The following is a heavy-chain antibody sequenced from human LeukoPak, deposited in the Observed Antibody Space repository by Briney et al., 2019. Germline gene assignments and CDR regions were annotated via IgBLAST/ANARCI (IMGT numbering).Heavy chain of an antibody. CDR3: VRPIPALGGFDF. CDR1: GYSFTAYW. D-gene: IGHD3-16*01. V-gene: IGHV5-51*01. J-gene: IGHJ4*02. Sequence: GESLKISCKGSGYSFTAYWIAWVRQLPGKGLEWMAAIYPGDSKTTYSPSFQGQVTISADKSITTAYLQWSSLKASDTATYFCVRPIPALGGFDFWGQGTLVTVSS. CDR2: IYPGDSKT.